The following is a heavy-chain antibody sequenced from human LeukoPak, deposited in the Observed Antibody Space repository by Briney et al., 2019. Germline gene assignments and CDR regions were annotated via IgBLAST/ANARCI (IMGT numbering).Heavy chain of an antibody. J-gene: IGHJ4*02. V-gene: IGHV4-39*01. CDR2: IYYSGST. CDR1: GGSISSSSYY. CDR3: ARRNDGEGDCFDY. D-gene: IGHD3-10*01. Sequence: SETLSLTCTVSGGSISSSSYYWGWIRQPPGKGLEWIGNIYYSGSTYYNPSPKSRVTISVDTSKNQFSLKLSSVTAADTAVYYCARRNDGEGDCFDYWGQGTLVTVSS.